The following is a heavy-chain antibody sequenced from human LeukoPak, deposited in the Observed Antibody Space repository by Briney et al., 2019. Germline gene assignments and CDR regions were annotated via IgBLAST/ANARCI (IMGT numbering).Heavy chain of an antibody. D-gene: IGHD3-22*01. CDR1: GGSICSYY. CDR3: ARDRSDGSGYYGYYFDY. Sequence: SETLSLTCIVSGGSICSYYWSWIPPPPGKGLGWIGHTYYSGSTDYNPSLRSRVTISVDTSKNQFSLRLSSVTAADTAVYYCARDRSDGSGYYGYYFDYWGQGTLVSVSS. J-gene: IGHJ4*02. V-gene: IGHV4-59*01. CDR2: TYYSGST.